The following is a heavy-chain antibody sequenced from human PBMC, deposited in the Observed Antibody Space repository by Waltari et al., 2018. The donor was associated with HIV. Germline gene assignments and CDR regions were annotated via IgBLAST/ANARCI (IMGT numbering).Heavy chain of an antibody. D-gene: IGHD3-10*01. J-gene: IGHJ4*02. CDR2: IKSKTDGGKT. CDR3: TTRGRGDY. V-gene: IGHV3-15*01. CDR1: GFTFSNAW. Sequence: EVQLVESGGGLVKPGGSLRLFCAASGFTFSNAWMSWVRQALGKWLGWVGRIKSKTDGGKTDYAAPVKGRFTISRDDSKNTLYLQMNSLKTEDTAVYYCTTRGRGDYWGQGTLVTVSS.